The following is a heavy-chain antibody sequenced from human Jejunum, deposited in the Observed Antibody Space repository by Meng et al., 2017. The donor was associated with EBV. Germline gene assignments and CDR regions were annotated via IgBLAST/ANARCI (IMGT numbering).Heavy chain of an antibody. J-gene: IGHJ4*02. CDR1: GGSINSKNW. CDR3: ARDSQYLARGYFDY. V-gene: IGHV4-4*02. Sequence: QVQLQESGPGLVQPSGTLSLTCPVSGGSINSKNWWHWVRQAPGKGLEWIGEIDHSGSTHYNPSLKSRVTISLGTSMNQFSLELTSPTAADTAVYYCARDSQYLARGYFDYWGQGAMVTV. CDR2: IDHSGST. D-gene: IGHD2/OR15-2a*01.